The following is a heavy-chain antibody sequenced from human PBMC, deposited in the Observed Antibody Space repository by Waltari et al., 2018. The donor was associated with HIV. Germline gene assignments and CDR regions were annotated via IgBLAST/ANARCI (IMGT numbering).Heavy chain of an antibody. Sequence: QLQLQESGPGLVKPSETLSLTCTVSGGSISSSSYYWGWIRPPPGKGLEWIGSTYYSGSTCYSPSLKSRVTICVGTAKKQLSLKRSSVTAADTAVYYWARQGGLAVTTDNWFDPWGQGTLVTVSS. CDR3: ARQGGLAVTTDNWFDP. CDR1: GGSISSSSYY. J-gene: IGHJ5*02. D-gene: IGHD4-17*01. V-gene: IGHV4-39*01. CDR2: TYYSGST.